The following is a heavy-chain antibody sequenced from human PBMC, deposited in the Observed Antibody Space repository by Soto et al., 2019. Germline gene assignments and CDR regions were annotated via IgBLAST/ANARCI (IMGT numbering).Heavy chain of an antibody. V-gene: IGHV5-10-1*01. CDR1: GYSFTSYW. Sequence: WESLKISCKGSGYSFTSYWISWVRQMPGKGLEWMGRIDPSDSYTNYSPSFQGHVTISADKSISTAYLQCSSLKASDTAMYYCARIASSGGQGNWFDHWGQGTLVTVSS. CDR3: ARIASSGGQGNWFDH. CDR2: IDPSDSYT. J-gene: IGHJ5*02. D-gene: IGHD3-10*01.